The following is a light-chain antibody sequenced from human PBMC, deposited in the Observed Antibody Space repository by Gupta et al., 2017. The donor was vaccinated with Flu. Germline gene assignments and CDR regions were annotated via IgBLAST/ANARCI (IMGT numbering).Light chain of an antibody. CDR2: GKN. Sequence: SSALTLDPAVSVALGQTVRITGQGDSLRSYYASWYLQRPGQAPVLVIYGKNNRPSGIPDRFSGSSSGNTASLTITGAQAEDEADYYCNSRDSGGNHLLFGGGTKLTVL. CDR1: SLRSYY. J-gene: IGLJ2*01. V-gene: IGLV3-19*01. CDR3: NSRDSGGNHLL.